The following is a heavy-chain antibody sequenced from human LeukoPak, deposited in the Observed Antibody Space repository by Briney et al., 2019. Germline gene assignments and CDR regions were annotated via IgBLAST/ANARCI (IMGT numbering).Heavy chain of an antibody. CDR1: GXTFSGSP. CDR3: TRLQSPGAFDI. J-gene: IGHJ3*02. V-gene: IGHV3-73*01. Sequence: PGGSLRLSCAASGXTFSGSPMHWVRQASGKGLEWVGRIRSKANSYATAYAASVKGRFTISRDDSKNTAYLQMNSLKTEDTAVYYCTRLQSPGAFDIWGQGTMVTVSS. CDR2: IRSKANSYAT.